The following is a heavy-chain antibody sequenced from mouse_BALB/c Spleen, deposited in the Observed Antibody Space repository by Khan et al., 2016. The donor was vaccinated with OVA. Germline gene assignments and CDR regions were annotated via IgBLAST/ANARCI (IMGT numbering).Heavy chain of an antibody. J-gene: IGHJ4*01. CDR1: GFTFNTYA. V-gene: IGHV10-1*02. CDR2: IRSKSNNYAT. CDR3: VRPYGNYGYYAMDY. Sequence: EVKLLESGGGLVQPKGSLKLSCAASGFTFNTYAMNWVRQAPGKGLEWVARIRSKSNNYATYYADSVKDRFIISRDDSQSMLYLQMNNLKTEDTAMYYCVRPYGNYGYYAMDYWGHGTSVTVSS. D-gene: IGHD2-10*02.